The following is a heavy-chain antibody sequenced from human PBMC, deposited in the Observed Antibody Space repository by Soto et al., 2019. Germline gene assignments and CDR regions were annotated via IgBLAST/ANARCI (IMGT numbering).Heavy chain of an antibody. J-gene: IGHJ3*02. Sequence: SETLSLSCTVSGGSSSNYVWNWIRQPPGKGLEWIGSIYYSGSPNYNPSLKSRVTISVDTSRSQFSLNLNSVTAADTAVYYCARSLYSGGWVKTFDIWGQGTMVTVSS. CDR1: GGSSSNYV. D-gene: IGHD6-19*01. CDR3: ARSLYSGGWVKTFDI. V-gene: IGHV4-59*01. CDR2: IYYSGSP.